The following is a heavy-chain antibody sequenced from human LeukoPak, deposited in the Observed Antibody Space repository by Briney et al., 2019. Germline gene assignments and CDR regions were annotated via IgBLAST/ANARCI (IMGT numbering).Heavy chain of an antibody. CDR1: GGSVSSGSYY. D-gene: IGHD5-12*01. Sequence: SETLSLTCTVSGGSVSSGSYYWSWIRQPPRKGLEWIGYIYYSGSTNYNPSLKSRVTISVDTSKNQFSLKLSSVTAADTAVYYCARALMTSGYAYYYYGMDVWGQGTTVTVSS. CDR2: IYYSGST. CDR3: ARALMTSGYAYYYYGMDV. V-gene: IGHV4-61*01. J-gene: IGHJ6*02.